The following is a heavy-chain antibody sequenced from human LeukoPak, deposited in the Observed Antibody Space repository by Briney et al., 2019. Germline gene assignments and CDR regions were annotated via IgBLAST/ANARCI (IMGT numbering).Heavy chain of an antibody. D-gene: IGHD3-3*01. Sequence: PGGSLRLSCAASGFTFSSYAMSWVRQAPGKGLEWVSAISGSGGSTYYADSVKGRFTISRDNSKNTLYLQMNGLRAEDTAVYYCAKEGESYDFWSGYYSGEYFDYWGQGTLVTVSS. CDR2: ISGSGGST. CDR3: AKEGESYDFWSGYYSGEYFDY. V-gene: IGHV3-23*01. CDR1: GFTFSSYA. J-gene: IGHJ4*02.